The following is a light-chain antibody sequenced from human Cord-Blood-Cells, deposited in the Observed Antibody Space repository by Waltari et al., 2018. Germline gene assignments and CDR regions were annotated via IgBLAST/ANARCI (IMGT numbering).Light chain of an antibody. CDR1: SLRSYY. V-gene: IGLV3-19*01. J-gene: IGLJ3*02. CDR2: GKN. Sequence: SSELTQDHAVSVALGQTVRITCQGDSLRSYYASGYQQKTGQAPVLVIYGKNNRPSGIPDRFSGSSSGNTASLTITGAQAEDEADYYCNSRDSSGNHLVFGGGTKLTVL. CDR3: NSRDSSGNHLV.